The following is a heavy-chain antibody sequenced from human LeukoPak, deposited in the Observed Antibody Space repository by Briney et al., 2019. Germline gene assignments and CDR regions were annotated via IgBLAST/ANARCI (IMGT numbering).Heavy chain of an antibody. CDR1: GFTFSTYW. CDR2: INPDGSST. D-gene: IGHD1-26*01. CDR3: ARDHEGPTLLDY. V-gene: IGHV3-74*01. Sequence: GGSLRLSCAASGFTFSTYWMHWVRQAPGTGLVWVSHINPDGSSTRYADSVKGRFTISRDNAKNTLYLQMNSLRAEDTAVYYCARDHEGPTLLDYWGQGTLVTVSS. J-gene: IGHJ4*02.